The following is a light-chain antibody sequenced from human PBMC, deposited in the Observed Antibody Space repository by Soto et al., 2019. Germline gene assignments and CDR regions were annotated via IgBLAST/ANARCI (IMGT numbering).Light chain of an antibody. CDR3: QQRRSWQVT. Sequence: ENVLTQSPATLSLSPGAGAPLSCRASQSINTYLAWYQQKPGQAPRLLIYDASKRATGIPARFSGSGSGTNFTLTISSLEPEDFAVYYCQQRRSWQVTFGQGTRLEIK. V-gene: IGKV3D-11*02. CDR1: QSINTY. CDR2: DAS. J-gene: IGKJ5*01.